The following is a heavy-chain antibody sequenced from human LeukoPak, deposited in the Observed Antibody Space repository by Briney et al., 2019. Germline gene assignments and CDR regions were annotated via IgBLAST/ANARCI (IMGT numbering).Heavy chain of an antibody. CDR3: AKGSRITIFGVVRSPLMDV. D-gene: IGHD3-3*01. J-gene: IGHJ6*03. V-gene: IGHV3-23*01. Sequence: GGSLRLSCAASRFTFSSYAMSWVRQAPGKGLEWVSAISGSGGSTYYADSVKGRFTISRDNSKNTLYLQMNSLRAEDTAVYYCAKGSRITIFGVVRSPLMDVWGKGTTVTVSS. CDR1: RFTFSSYA. CDR2: ISGSGGST.